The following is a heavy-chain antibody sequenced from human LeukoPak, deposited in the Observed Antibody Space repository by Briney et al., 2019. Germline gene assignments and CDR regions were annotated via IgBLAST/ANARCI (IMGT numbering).Heavy chain of an antibody. CDR1: GFTFSTYR. D-gene: IGHD6-19*01. CDR2: IKQDGSEK. J-gene: IGHJ3*02. V-gene: IGHV3-7*01. CDR3: ARDAEQWLFAFDI. Sequence: PGGSLRLSCAASGFTFSTYRMSWVRQAPGKGLEWVANIKQDGSEKHYVDSVKGRFTISRDNAKNSLYLQMNSLRAEDTAVYYCARDAEQWLFAFDIWGQGTMVTVSS.